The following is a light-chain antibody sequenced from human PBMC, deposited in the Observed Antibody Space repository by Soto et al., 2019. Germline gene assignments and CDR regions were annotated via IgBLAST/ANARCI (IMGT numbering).Light chain of an antibody. Sequence: QSVLTQPPSVSAAPGQKVTISCSGSSSNIGNNYVFWYQQLPGTAPKLLIYVNDKRPSGIPDRFSGSKSGTSATLGITGLQTGDEADYYCATWDRSLSVGVFGGGTKLTGL. CDR2: VND. J-gene: IGLJ2*01. CDR1: SSNIGNNY. V-gene: IGLV1-51*01. CDR3: ATWDRSLSVGV.